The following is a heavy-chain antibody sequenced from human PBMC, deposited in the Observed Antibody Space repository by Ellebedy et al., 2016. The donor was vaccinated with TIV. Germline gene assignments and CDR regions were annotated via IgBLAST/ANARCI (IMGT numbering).Heavy chain of an antibody. J-gene: IGHJ4*02. V-gene: IGHV3-33*06. CDR3: AKGLDSGIVVVIDY. D-gene: IGHD3-22*01. CDR2: IWAAGIHT. CDR1: GITFSSHG. Sequence: GESLKISCAASGITFSSHGMHWVRQAPGRGLEWVALIWAAGIHTWYADSVKGRFTISRDNSKSTLYLQMHSLRAEDTAVDYCAKGLDSGIVVVIDYWGQGTLVTVSS.